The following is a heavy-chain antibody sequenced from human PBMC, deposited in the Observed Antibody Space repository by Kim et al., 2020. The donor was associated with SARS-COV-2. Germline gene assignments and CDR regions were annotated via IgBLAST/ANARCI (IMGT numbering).Heavy chain of an antibody. D-gene: IGHD6-6*01. Sequence: GGYMKISCAASGFTFDDYAMHWVRQAPGKGLEWVSGISWNSGSIGYADSVKGRFTISRDNAKNSLYLQMNSLRAEDTALYYCAKDNQYSSSSGLDYWGQG. J-gene: IGHJ4*02. CDR2: ISWNSGSI. CDR3: AKDNQYSSSSGLDY. V-gene: IGHV3-9*01. CDR1: GFTFDDYA.